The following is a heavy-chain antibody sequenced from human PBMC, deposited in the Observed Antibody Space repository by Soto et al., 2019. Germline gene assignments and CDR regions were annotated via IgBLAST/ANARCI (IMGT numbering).Heavy chain of an antibody. D-gene: IGHD2-15*01. Sequence: PSETLSLTCTVSGGSILNGGHYWTWIRQHPGKGREWIGKIVFSGNTHYNPALKSRLTFSVDTTKNQFSLKLPSVTAADTAIYCCASDNSGGMLDFWGPGTLVPVSS. V-gene: IGHV4-31*03. CDR2: IVFSGNT. CDR3: ASDNSGGMLDF. J-gene: IGHJ4*02. CDR1: GGSILNGGHY.